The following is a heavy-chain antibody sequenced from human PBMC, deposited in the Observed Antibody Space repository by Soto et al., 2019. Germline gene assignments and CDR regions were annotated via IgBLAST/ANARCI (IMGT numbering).Heavy chain of an antibody. CDR2: INPSGGST. D-gene: IGHD3-3*01. CDR1: GYTFTSYY. V-gene: IGHV1-46*01. J-gene: IGHJ6*02. CDR3: ARDFGVVNYYYYYYGMDV. Sequence: VASVKVSCQASGYTFTSYYMHSVRQAPGQGLEWMGIINPSGGSTSYAQKFQGRVTMTRDTSTSTVYMELSSLRSEDTAVYYCARDFGVVNYYYYYYGMDVWGQGTTVTVS.